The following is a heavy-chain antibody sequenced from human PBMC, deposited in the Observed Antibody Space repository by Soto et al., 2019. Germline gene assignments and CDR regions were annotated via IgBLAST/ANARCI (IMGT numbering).Heavy chain of an antibody. J-gene: IGHJ4*01. CDR3: ARDPSTGKAEY. Sequence: PGGSLRLSCAASGFTFGHYAMNLFRQAPWKGLEWISTITYDGDFTHYEDSVKGRFTVSRDNSKNILYLEMNKLRVDDTALYYCARDPSTGKAEYWGRGTMVTVSS. CDR1: GFTFGHYA. D-gene: IGHD3-9*01. CDR2: ITYDGDFT. V-gene: IGHV3-23*01.